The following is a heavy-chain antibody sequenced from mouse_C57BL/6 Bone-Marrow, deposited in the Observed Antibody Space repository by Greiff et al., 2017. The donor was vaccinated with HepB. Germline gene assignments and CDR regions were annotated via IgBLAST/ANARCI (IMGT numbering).Heavy chain of an antibody. CDR2: ISDGGSYT. Sequence: DVKLVESGGGLVKPGGSLKLSCAASGFTFSSYAMSWVRQTPEKRLEWVATISDGGSYTYYPDNVKGRFTISRDNAKNNLYLQMSHLKSEDTAMYYCASLLGPFDYWGQGTTLTVSS. J-gene: IGHJ2*01. CDR3: ASLLGPFDY. CDR1: GFTFSSYA. D-gene: IGHD4-1*01. V-gene: IGHV5-4*03.